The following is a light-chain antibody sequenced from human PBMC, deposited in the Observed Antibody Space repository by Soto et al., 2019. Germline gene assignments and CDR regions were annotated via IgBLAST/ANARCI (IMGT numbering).Light chain of an antibody. CDR2: EAS. V-gene: IGKV1-5*03. CDR3: QQSSRVPPRT. CDR1: QSISIY. Sequence: SKAPSTLSASGRYRFTSACLASQSISIYLAWYQQKPGKAPKLLIYEASSLESGVPSRFSGSASGTDFTLTISSLQLADFATYYCQQSSRVPPRTVGPGTKVDI. J-gene: IGKJ1*01.